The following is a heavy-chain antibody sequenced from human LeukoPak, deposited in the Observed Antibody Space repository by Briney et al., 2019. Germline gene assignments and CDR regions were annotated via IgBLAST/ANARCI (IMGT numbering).Heavy chain of an antibody. CDR2: IYYSGST. J-gene: IGHJ5*02. CDR3: ARGWQWLEEYNWFDP. CDR1: GGSISSSSYY. D-gene: IGHD6-19*01. V-gene: IGHV4-39*01. Sequence: SETLSLTCTVSGGSISSSSYYWGWIRQPPGKELEWIGSIYYSGSTYYNPSLKSRVTISVDTSKNQFSLKLSSVTAADTAVYYCARGWQWLEEYNWFDPWGQGTLVTVSS.